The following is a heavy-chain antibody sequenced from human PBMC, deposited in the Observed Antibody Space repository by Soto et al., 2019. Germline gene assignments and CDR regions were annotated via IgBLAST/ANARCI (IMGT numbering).Heavy chain of an antibody. D-gene: IGHD2-15*01. CDR1: GFRFSDYA. J-gene: IGHJ5*02. V-gene: IGHV3-23*01. CDR2: ITGSGADT. CDR3: AKGGASNTCIPTGFDP. Sequence: GGSLRLSCAVSGFRFSDYAMAWVRQAPGKGLEYVSSITGSGADTYYAQSVRGRFTIYRDNFRDTLYVPMNSLRAEDTAMYYCAKGGASNTCIPTGFDPWGQGTLVTV.